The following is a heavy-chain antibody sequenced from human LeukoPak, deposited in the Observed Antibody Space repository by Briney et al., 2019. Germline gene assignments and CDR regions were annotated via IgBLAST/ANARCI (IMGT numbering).Heavy chain of an antibody. CDR1: GFTFSDYY. CDR2: ISSSGSTI. J-gene: IGHJ3*02. Sequence: PGGSLRLSCAASGFTFSDYYMSWIRQAPGKGLEWVSYISSSGSTIYYADSVKGRFTISRDNAKNSLYLQMNSLRAEDTAVYYCAREVVATIRGDAFDIWGQGTMVTVSS. D-gene: IGHD5-12*01. V-gene: IGHV3-11*01. CDR3: AREVVATIRGDAFDI.